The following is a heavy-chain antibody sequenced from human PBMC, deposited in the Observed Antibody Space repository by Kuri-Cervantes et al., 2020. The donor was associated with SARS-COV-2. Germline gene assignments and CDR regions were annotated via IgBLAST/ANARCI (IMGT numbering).Heavy chain of an antibody. CDR2: MNPNSGNT. D-gene: IGHD3-10*01. J-gene: IGHJ4*02. V-gene: IGHV1-8*01. Sequence: ASVKVSCKAPETTFPNYDINWVRQATGQGLEWMGWMNPNSGNTGYAQKFQGRVTMTRNTSISTAYMELSSLRSEDTAVYYCASPYITMVRGVIITGDYYFDYWGQGTLVTVSS. CDR1: ETTFPNYD. CDR3: ASPYITMVRGVIITGDYYFDY.